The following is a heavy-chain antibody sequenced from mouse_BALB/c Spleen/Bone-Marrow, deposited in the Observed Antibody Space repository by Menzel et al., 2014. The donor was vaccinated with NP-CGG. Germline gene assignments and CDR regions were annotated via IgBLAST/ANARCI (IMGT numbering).Heavy chain of an antibody. CDR1: GFSLTGYG. CDR2: IWGDGST. Sequence: VKVVESGPGLVAPSQSLSITCTVSGFSLTGYGVSWVRQSPGKGLEWLGMIWGDGSTDYNSALKSRLSISKDNSKSQVFLKMNSLQTGDTARYYCARDSCLIARALDYWGQGTSVTVSS. J-gene: IGHJ4*01. V-gene: IGHV2-6-7*01. D-gene: IGHD2-4*01. CDR3: ARDSCLIARALDY.